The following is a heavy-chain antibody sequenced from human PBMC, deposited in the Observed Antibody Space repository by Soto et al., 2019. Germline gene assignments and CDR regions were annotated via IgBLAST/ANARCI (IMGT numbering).Heavy chain of an antibody. Sequence: QVQLQESGPGLVKPSQTLSLTCTVSGGSISSGGYYWSWIRQHPGKGLEWIGYIYYSGSTYYNPSLKSRVTIAVDTSKNKFSLKLSSVTAADTAVYYCARVREDYYDSSGYQLGYFDYWGQGTLVTVSS. J-gene: IGHJ4*02. V-gene: IGHV4-31*03. CDR2: IYYSGST. D-gene: IGHD3-22*01. CDR1: GGSISSGGYY. CDR3: ARVREDYYDSSGYQLGYFDY.